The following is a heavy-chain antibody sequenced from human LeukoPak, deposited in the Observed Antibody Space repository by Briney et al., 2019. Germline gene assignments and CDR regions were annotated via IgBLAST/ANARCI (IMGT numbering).Heavy chain of an antibody. J-gene: IGHJ4*02. V-gene: IGHV3-33*01. CDR3: GVVPAATMLRDS. D-gene: IGHD2-2*01. CDR1: GFPFSTYG. Sequence: GRSLRLSCAAAGFPFSTYGMRWARQAPGKRLEWLAVLAVDGINTHYADSVKGRFTISRDNSHNTLYLQMISLRAEDTAVYYCGVVPAATMLRDSWGQGTLVTVSS. CDR2: LAVDGINT.